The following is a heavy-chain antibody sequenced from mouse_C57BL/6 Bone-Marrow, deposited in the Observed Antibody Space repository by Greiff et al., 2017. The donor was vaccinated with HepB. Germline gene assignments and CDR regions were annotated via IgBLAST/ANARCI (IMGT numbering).Heavy chain of an antibody. D-gene: IGHD2-12*01. V-gene: IGHV1-81*01. CDR2: IYPRSGNT. J-gene: IGHJ3*01. Sequence: QVQLQQSGAELARPGASVKLSCKASGYTFTSYGISWVKQRTGQGLEWIGEIYPRSGNTYYNEKFKGKATLTADKSSSTAYMELRSLTSEDSAVYFCARGGGPYYKGFAYWGQGTLVTVSA. CDR3: ARGGGPYYKGFAY. CDR1: GYTFTSYG.